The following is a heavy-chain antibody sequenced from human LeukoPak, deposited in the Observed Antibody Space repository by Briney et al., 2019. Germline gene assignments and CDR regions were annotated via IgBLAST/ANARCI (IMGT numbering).Heavy chain of an antibody. D-gene: IGHD3-10*01. CDR1: GFTFSSYA. V-gene: IGHV3-23*01. J-gene: IGHJ4*02. CDR3: AKDPYYYGSGSYYPDY. Sequence: HPGGSLRLSCAASGFTFSSYAMSWVRQAPGKGLEWVSAISGSGGSTYYADSVKGRFTISRDNSKNTLYLQMNSLRAEDTAVYYCAKDPYYYGSGSYYPDYWGQGTLVTVSS. CDR2: ISGSGGST.